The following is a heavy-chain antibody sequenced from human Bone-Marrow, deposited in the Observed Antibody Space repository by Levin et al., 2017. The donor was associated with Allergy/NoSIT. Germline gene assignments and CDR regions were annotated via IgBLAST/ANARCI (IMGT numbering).Heavy chain of an antibody. CDR3: AKESEFRYSGSYYRPRPFDY. J-gene: IGHJ4*02. D-gene: IGHD1-26*01. CDR1: GFTFSSYA. CDR2: ISGSGGST. V-gene: IGHV3-23*01. Sequence: GGSLRLSCAASGFTFSSYAMSWVRQAPGKGLEWVSAISGSGGSTYYADSVKGRFTISRDNSKNTLYLQMNSLRAEDTAVYYCAKESEFRYSGSYYRPRPFDYWGQGTLVTVSS.